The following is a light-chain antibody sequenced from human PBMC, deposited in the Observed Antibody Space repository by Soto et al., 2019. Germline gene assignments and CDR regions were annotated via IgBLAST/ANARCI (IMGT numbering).Light chain of an antibody. CDR2: DAS. V-gene: IGKV1-13*02. J-gene: IGKJ3*01. CDR3: QQYNSYSFT. CDR1: QGISSA. Sequence: AIHLTQSPSSLSASVGDRVTITCRASQGISSALAWYQQKPGKAPKLLIYDASSLESGVPSRFSGSGSGTEFTLTISSLQPDDFATYYCQQYNSYSFTFGPGTKVDIK.